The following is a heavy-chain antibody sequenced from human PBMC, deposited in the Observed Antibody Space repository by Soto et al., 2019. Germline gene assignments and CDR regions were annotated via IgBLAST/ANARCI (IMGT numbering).Heavy chain of an antibody. D-gene: IGHD3-9*01. CDR1: GGSTANNGW. CDR3: AGQWAAGYGAFDP. J-gene: IGHJ5*02. CDR2: IHDRGST. Sequence: QVKLQESGPGLEKPSGTLSLTCAVSGGSTANNGWWTWVGQAPGKGLEWIGEIHDRGSTNYNLSLKSRATVSIDRSKNQFSLEMRAVTAADTAVYYCAGQWAAGYGAFDPWGQGTLVTVSS. V-gene: IGHV4-4*02.